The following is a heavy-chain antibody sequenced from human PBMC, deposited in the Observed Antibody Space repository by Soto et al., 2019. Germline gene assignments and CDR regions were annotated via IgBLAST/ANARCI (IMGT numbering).Heavy chain of an antibody. CDR2: IIPIFGTA. J-gene: IGHJ5*02. Sequence: QVQLVQSGAEVKKPGSSVKVSCKASGGTFSSYAISWVRQAPGQGLEWMGGIIPIFGTANYAQKFQGRVTITADECTSTAYMELSSLRSEDTAVYYCAGVRMGAGLKNWFDPWGQGTLVTVSS. D-gene: IGHD1-26*01. CDR3: AGVRMGAGLKNWFDP. CDR1: GGTFSSYA. V-gene: IGHV1-69*12.